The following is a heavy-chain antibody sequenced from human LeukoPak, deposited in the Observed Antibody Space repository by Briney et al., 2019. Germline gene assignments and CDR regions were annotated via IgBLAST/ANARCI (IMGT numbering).Heavy chain of an antibody. CDR2: INPNSGAI. Sequence: ASVKGSCKASGYTFIDFYIHWVRQAPGQGLERMGWINPNSGAIKYSQKFQGRVSMTRDTSITTVYMDLSSLRSDDTAVYYCARVKKLMPEFEFWGQGTLVTVSS. CDR3: ARVKKLMPEFEF. V-gene: IGHV1-2*02. J-gene: IGHJ4*02. CDR1: GYTFIDFY. D-gene: IGHD2-2*01.